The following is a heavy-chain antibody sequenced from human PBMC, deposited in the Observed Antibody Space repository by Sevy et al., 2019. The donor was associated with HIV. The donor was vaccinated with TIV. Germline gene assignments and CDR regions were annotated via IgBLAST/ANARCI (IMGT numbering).Heavy chain of an antibody. CDR1: GGTFSSYA. V-gene: IGHV1-69*06. CDR3: ARGLLYYDFWSGYNTMDV. CDR2: IIPIFGTA. D-gene: IGHD3-3*01. J-gene: IGHJ6*03. Sequence: ASVKVSCKASGGTFSSYAISWVRQAPGQGLEWMGGIIPIFGTANYAQKFQGRVTITADKSTSTAYMELSSLRSEDTAVYCCARGLLYYDFWSGYNTMDVWGKGTTVTVSS.